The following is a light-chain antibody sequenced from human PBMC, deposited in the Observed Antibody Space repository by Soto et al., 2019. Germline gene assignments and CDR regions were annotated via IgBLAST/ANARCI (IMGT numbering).Light chain of an antibody. CDR2: DAS. Sequence: DIQMTQSPSTLSASVGDRVTITCRASQSISSWLAWYQQKPGKAPKLLIYDASSLESGVPSWVSGSGYVTEIPLTISRLQPDDFATSYGHQYNSEWPFGQGTKLEIK. V-gene: IGKV1-5*01. J-gene: IGKJ2*01. CDR1: QSISSW. CDR3: HQYNSEWP.